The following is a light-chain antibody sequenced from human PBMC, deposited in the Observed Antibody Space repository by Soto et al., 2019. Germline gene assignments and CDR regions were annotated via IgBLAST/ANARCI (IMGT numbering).Light chain of an antibody. Sequence: DNQMTQSPSTLSASVGDRVTITCRASQSISSWLAWYQQKPGKAPKLLIYDASSLESGVPSRFSGSGSGTEFTLTISSLQPDDFATYYCQQYNSYWTSGQGTKAEIK. CDR1: QSISSW. J-gene: IGKJ1*01. CDR3: QQYNSYWT. V-gene: IGKV1-5*01. CDR2: DAS.